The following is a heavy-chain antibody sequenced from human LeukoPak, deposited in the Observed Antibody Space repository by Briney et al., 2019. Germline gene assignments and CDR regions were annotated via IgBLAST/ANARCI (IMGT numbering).Heavy chain of an antibody. CDR2: IRYDGSNK. D-gene: IGHD3-10*01. V-gene: IGHV3-30*02. J-gene: IGHJ4*02. CDR3: AKDLKYYGSGSYNY. CDR1: GFTFSTYI. Sequence: GGSLRLSCAASGFTFSTYIMNWVRQAPGKGLEWVAFIRYDGSNKYYADSVKGRFTISRDNSKNTLYVQMNSLRVEDTAVYYCAKDLKYYGSGSYNYWGQGTLVTVSS.